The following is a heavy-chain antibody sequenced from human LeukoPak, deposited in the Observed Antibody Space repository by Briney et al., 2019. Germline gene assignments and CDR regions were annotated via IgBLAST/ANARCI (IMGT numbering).Heavy chain of an antibody. V-gene: IGHV3-66*04. CDR2: IYSGGNT. CDR3: ARHIVATQTDAFDL. Sequence: QSGGSLRLSCAASGFTVSSNYMTWVRQTPGKGLEWVSVIYSGGNTYYADSVKGRFTISRDNSKNTLFLQMNSLRAEDTALYYCARHIVATQTDAFDLWGQGTLVTVSS. J-gene: IGHJ3*01. D-gene: IGHD5-12*01. CDR1: GFTVSSNY.